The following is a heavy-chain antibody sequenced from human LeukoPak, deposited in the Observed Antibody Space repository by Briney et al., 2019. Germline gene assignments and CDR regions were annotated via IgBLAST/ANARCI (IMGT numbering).Heavy chain of an antibody. V-gene: IGHV3-23*01. J-gene: IGHJ3*01. Sequence: SGGSLRLSCTACGFNFSGYAMSWVRQAPGKGLEWVSAISGSGGSTYYADAVKGRFTIPRDNSKDTLYMQLNSPRAKDTAVYFCAKGQTTVMAFGVWGQGTMVSVSS. CDR2: ISGSGGST. D-gene: IGHD4-17*01. CDR3: AKGQTTVMAFGV. CDR1: GFNFSGYA.